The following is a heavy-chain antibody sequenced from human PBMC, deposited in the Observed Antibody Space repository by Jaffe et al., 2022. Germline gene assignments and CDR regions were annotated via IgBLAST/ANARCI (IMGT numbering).Heavy chain of an antibody. CDR2: IRSDESNK. CDR1: GFTFSSYG. Sequence: QVQLVESGGGVVQPGGSLRLSCAASGFTFSSYGMHWVRQAPGKGLEWVAFIRSDESNKYYADSVKGRFTISRDNSKNTLYLQMNSLRAEDTAVYYCARGDISSAGSMAYWGQGTLVTVSS. CDR3: ARGDISSAGSMAY. J-gene: IGHJ4*02. D-gene: IGHD6-13*01. V-gene: IGHV3-30*02.